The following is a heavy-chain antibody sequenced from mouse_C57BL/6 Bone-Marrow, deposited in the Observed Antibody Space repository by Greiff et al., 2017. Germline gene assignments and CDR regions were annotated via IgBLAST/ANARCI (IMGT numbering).Heavy chain of an antibody. D-gene: IGHD3-2*02. Sequence: DVMLVESGGGLVQPGGSMKLSCVASGFTFSHYWMNWVRQSPEKGLEWVAQIRLKSDNYATHYAESVKGRFTISRDDSKSSVYLQMNNLRAEDPGIYYCTGPAQATFSYAIDYWGQGTSVTVSS. J-gene: IGHJ4*01. CDR1: GFTFSHYW. CDR2: IRLKSDNYAT. V-gene: IGHV6-3*01. CDR3: TGPAQATFSYAIDY.